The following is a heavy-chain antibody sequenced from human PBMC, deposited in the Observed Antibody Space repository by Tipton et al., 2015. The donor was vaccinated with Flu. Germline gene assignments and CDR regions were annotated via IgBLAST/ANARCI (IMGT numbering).Heavy chain of an antibody. V-gene: IGHV4-59*02. Sequence: TLSLTCTVSGGSVSSYYWSWIRQPPRQGLEWIGDIYYSGSTNYSPSLKSRVTIPVDTSKNQFSLKLSSVTAADTAVYYCARGIGQDLYYYYGMDVWVHGTTAAVSS. CDR1: GGSVSSYY. D-gene: IGHD2-15*01. CDR3: ARGIGQDLYYYYGMDV. CDR2: IYYSGST. J-gene: IGHJ6*02.